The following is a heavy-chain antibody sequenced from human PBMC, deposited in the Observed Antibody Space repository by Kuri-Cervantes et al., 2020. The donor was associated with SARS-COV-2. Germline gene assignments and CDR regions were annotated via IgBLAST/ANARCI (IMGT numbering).Heavy chain of an antibody. J-gene: IGHJ4*02. V-gene: IGHV4-61*02. CDR2: IYTSGST. D-gene: IGHD3-22*01. CDR3: AREDSSGYYFDY. CDR1: GGSISSGSYY. Sequence: LRLSCTVSGGSISSGSYYWSWIRQPAGKGLEWNGRIYTSGSTNYNPSLKSRVTISVDTSKNQFSLKLSSMTAADTAVYYCAREDSSGYYFDYWGQGTLVTVSS.